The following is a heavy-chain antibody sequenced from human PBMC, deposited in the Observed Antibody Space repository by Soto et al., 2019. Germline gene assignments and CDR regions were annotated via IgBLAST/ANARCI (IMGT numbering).Heavy chain of an antibody. J-gene: IGHJ4*02. CDR1: GYTFTSYG. Sequence: QVHLVQSGAEVKKPGASVKVSCKASGYTFTSYGITWVRQAPGQGLEWRGWISAHNGNTDYAQKLQGRVIVTRDTSTSTAYMALRSLRSDDTAVYYCARGRYGDYWGQGALVTVSS. V-gene: IGHV1-18*01. D-gene: IGHD1-1*01. CDR2: ISAHNGNT. CDR3: ARGRYGDY.